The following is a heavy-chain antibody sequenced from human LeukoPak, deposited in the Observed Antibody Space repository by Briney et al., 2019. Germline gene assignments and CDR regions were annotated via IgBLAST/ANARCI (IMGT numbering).Heavy chain of an antibody. J-gene: IGHJ6*02. CDR1: GFTFSSYW. Sequence: PGGSLRLSCAASGFTFSSYWMSWVRQAPGKGLEWVANIKQDGSEKYYVDSVKGRFTISRDNAKNSLYLQMNSLRAEDTAVYYCARDEIVVVPAAIEYYYYYYGMDVWGQGTTVTVSS. D-gene: IGHD2-2*01. V-gene: IGHV3-7*01. CDR3: ARDEIVVVPAAIEYYYYYYGMDV. CDR2: IKQDGSEK.